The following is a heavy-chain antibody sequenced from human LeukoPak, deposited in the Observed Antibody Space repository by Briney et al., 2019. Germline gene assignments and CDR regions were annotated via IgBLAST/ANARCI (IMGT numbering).Heavy chain of an antibody. V-gene: IGHV3-72*01. D-gene: IGHD3-22*01. CDR3: ARGDSSGYSLGY. J-gene: IGHJ4*02. CDR2: SRNKANSYST. Sequence: GGSLRLSCAASGFTFSDHYMDWVRQAPGKGLEWVGRSRNKANSYSTEYAASVRGRFTVSRDASENLLFLQMNNLKTEDTAVYYCARGDSSGYSLGYWGQGTLVTVSS. CDR1: GFTFSDHY.